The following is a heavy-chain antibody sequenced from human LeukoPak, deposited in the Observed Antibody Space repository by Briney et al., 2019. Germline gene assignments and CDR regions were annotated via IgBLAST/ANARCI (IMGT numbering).Heavy chain of an antibody. V-gene: IGHV4-59*01. D-gene: IGHD1-1*01. J-gene: IGHJ4*02. Sequence: SETLSLTCTVSGGSISSYYWSWIRQPPGKGLEWSGYIYYSGSTNYNPSLKSRVTITVDTSKNQFSLKLSSVTAADTAVYYCASSMTAGTFDYWGQGTLVTVSS. CDR3: ASSMTAGTFDY. CDR2: IYYSGST. CDR1: GGSISSYY.